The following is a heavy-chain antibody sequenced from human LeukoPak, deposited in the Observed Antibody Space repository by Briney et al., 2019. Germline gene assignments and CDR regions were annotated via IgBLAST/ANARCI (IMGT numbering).Heavy chain of an antibody. CDR2: IYYTGIT. V-gene: IGHV4-59*01. CDR3: ARYCRDGGCYDY. J-gene: IGHJ4*02. D-gene: IGHD2-15*01. Sequence: NPSETLSLTCTVSGGSINSYYWSWMRQPPGKGLEWIGYIYYTGITKYNPSLKSRVTISVDTSKNQFSLKLSSVTAADTAVYYCARYCRDGGCYDYWGQGILVTVSS. CDR1: GGSINSYY.